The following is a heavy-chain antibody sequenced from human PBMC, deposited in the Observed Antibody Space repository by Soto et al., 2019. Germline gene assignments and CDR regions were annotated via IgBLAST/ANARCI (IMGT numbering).Heavy chain of an antibody. CDR2: ISYDGSNK. J-gene: IGHJ4*02. D-gene: IGHD6-19*01. CDR1: GFTFSSYG. V-gene: IGHV3-30*18. Sequence: QVQLVESGGGVVQPGRSLRLSCAASGFTFSSYGMHWVRQAPGKGLEWVAVISYDGSNKYYADSVKGRFTSSRDNYKNTLYLQMNSLRAEDTAVYYCAKDRGQWLPEGLDYWGQGTLVTVSS. CDR3: AKDRGQWLPEGLDY.